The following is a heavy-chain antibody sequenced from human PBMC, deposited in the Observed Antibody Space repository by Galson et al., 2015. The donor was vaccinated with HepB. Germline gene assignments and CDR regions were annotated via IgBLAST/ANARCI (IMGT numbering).Heavy chain of an antibody. Sequence: SVKVSCKASGYRFSDNGISWVRQAPGQGLEWMGWISTYKGDTKYAQNFQGRVTMTTDTSTGTAYMEVRRLKSEDTAVYYCARDVRHKLDMWGQGTMVTVSS. CDR1: GYRFSDNG. CDR2: ISTYKGDT. V-gene: IGHV1-18*01. D-gene: IGHD3-10*02. J-gene: IGHJ3*02. CDR3: ARDVRHKLDM.